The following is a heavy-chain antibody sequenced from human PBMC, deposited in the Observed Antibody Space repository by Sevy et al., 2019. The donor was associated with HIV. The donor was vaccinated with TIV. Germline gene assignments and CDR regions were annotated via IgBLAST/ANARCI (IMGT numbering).Heavy chain of an antibody. Sequence: GGYLRLSCAASGFTFSTYVMSWVRQAPGKGLEWVSGISGSGGKTYYADSVKGRLTISRDNSKNTLYLQMNSLSAEDSAVYYCAKGPSRERLLSAVDIWGQGTPVTVSS. V-gene: IGHV3-23*01. CDR2: ISGSGGKT. CDR3: AKGPSRERLLSAVDI. CDR1: GFTFSTYV. D-gene: IGHD3-3*01. J-gene: IGHJ3*02.